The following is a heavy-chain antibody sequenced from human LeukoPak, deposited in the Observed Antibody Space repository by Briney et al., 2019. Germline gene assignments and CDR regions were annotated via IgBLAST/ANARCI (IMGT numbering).Heavy chain of an antibody. Sequence: GASVKVSCKASGYTFTIYDINWVRQATGQGLEWMGIINPSGGSTSYAQKFQGRVTMTRDMSTSTVYMELSSLRFEDTAVYYCARGHGSGSTNWFDPWGQGTLVTVSS. D-gene: IGHD3-10*01. CDR1: GYTFTIYD. CDR2: INPSGGST. CDR3: ARGHGSGSTNWFDP. J-gene: IGHJ5*02. V-gene: IGHV1-46*01.